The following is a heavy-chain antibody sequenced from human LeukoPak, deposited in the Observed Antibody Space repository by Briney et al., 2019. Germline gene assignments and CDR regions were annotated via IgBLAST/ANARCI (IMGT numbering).Heavy chain of an antibody. J-gene: IGHJ3*02. D-gene: IGHD1-26*01. V-gene: IGHV4-59*01. CDR3: ARGLQWELLGAFDI. Sequence: SETLSLTCTVSGGSISSYYWSWIRQPPGKGLGWIGYIYYSGRTNYNPSLKSRVTISVDTSQNQFSLELRAVTAADTAVYYCARGLQWELLGAFDIWGQGTMVTVSS. CDR1: GGSISSYY. CDR2: IYYSGRT.